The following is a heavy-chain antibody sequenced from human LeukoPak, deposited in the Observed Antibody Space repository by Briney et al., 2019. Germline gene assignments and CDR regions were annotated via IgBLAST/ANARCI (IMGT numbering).Heavy chain of an antibody. CDR1: GYTFTGYY. D-gene: IGHD3-9*01. CDR3: ARAGDSLRYFDWLSLPFDY. V-gene: IGHV1-2*06. CDR2: INPNSGGT. Sequence: GASVKVSCKASGYTFTGYYMHWVRQAPGQGLEWMGRINPNSGGTNYAQKLQGRVTMTTDTSTSTAYMELRSLRSDDTAVYYCARAGDSLRYFDWLSLPFDYWGQGTLVTVSS. J-gene: IGHJ4*02.